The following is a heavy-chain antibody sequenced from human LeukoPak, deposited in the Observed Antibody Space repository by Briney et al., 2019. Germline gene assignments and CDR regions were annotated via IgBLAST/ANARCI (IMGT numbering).Heavy chain of an antibody. V-gene: IGHV3-30*02. D-gene: IGHD1-1*01. CDR2: IRYDGSNK. J-gene: IGHJ6*03. CDR1: GFTVSSNY. Sequence: GGSLRLSCAASGFTVSSNYMNWVRQAPGKGLEWVAFIRYDGSNKYHADSVKGRFTISRDNSKNTVYLQMNSLRAEDTAVYFCAKEYGYDYNYFYSMDVWGKGTTVTISS. CDR3: AKEYGYDYNYFYSMDV.